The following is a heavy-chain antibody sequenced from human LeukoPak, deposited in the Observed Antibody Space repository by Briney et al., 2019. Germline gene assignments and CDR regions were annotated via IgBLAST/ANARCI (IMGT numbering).Heavy chain of an antibody. CDR1: GYTFTDYH. J-gene: IGHJ4*02. D-gene: IGHD3-9*01. V-gene: IGHV1-2*02. CDR3: ARDSAGYLDN. Sequence: ASVKVSCKASGYTFTDYHIHCVRQAPGQGLEWMGWINPNSGGTSYARTSQGKFTMTRDTSISTAYMELSGLKSDDTAVYYYARDSAGYLDNWGQGALVTVSS. CDR2: INPNSGGT.